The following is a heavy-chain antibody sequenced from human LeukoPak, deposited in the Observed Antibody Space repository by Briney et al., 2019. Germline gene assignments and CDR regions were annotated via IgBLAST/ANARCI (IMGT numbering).Heavy chain of an antibody. D-gene: IGHD4/OR15-4a*01. CDR3: ATLQTISPRKGGNWFDP. Sequence: MASETLSLTCTVSGGSISSYYWSWIRQPPGKGLEWIGYIYYSGSTNYNPSLKSRVTISVDTSKNQFSLKLSSVTAADTAVYYCATLQTISPRKGGNWFDPWGQGTLVTVSS. V-gene: IGHV4-59*01. J-gene: IGHJ5*02. CDR2: IYYSGST. CDR1: GGSISSYY.